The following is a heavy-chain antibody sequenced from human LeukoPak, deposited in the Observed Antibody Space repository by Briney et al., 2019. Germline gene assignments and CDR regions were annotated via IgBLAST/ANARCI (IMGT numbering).Heavy chain of an antibody. J-gene: IGHJ4*02. CDR1: GFTFSSYG. Sequence: GTSLRLSCAASGFTFSSYGMHWVRQAPGKGLEWVAVISYDGSNKYYADSVKGRFTISRDNAKNSLYLQMNSLRAEDTAVYYCARAPDYGDYGGPNDYWGQGTLVTVSS. D-gene: IGHD4-17*01. CDR2: ISYDGSNK. V-gene: IGHV3-30*03. CDR3: ARAPDYGDYGGPNDY.